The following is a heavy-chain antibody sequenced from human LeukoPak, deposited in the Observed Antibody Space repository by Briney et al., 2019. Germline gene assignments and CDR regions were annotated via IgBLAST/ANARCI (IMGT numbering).Heavy chain of an antibody. J-gene: IGHJ5*01. V-gene: IGHV1-69*06. D-gene: IGHD4-17*01. Sequence: SVKVSCKASGGTFSSYAMTWVRQAPGQGLEWMGGIIPIFGTANYAQKFQGRVTITADKSTSTAYMELSSLRSEDTAVYYCARGRAVTTGNWFDSWGQGTLVTVSS. CDR2: IIPIFGTA. CDR1: GGTFSSYA. CDR3: ARGRAVTTGNWFDS.